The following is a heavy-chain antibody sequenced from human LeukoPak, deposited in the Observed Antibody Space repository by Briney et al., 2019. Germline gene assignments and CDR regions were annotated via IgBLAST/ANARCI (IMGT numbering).Heavy chain of an antibody. CDR3: ARTSVPANDAFDI. V-gene: IGHV3-48*01. J-gene: IGHJ3*02. Sequence: QSGGSLRLSCAASGFTFSSYSMNWVRQAPGKGLEWVSYISSSSSTIYYADSVKGRFTISRDNAKNSLYLQMNSLRAEDTAVYYCARTSVPANDAFDIWGQGTMVTVSS. CDR1: GFTFSSYS. D-gene: IGHD2-2*01. CDR2: ISSSSSTI.